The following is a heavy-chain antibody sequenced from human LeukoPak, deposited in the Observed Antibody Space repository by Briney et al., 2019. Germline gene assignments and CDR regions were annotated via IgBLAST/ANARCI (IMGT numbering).Heavy chain of an antibody. Sequence: SETLSLTCAVSGGSFSSFYWSWVRQPPGKGLERLGYISYGGGTTYNPSLKRRVSMSMDTSKNQFSLRLSSVTAADTALYYCARVGDTSGYFYYFDYWGQGTPVTVSS. CDR1: GGSFSSFY. CDR3: ARVGDTSGYFYYFDY. V-gene: IGHV4-59*08. J-gene: IGHJ4*02. D-gene: IGHD3-22*01. CDR2: ISYGGGT.